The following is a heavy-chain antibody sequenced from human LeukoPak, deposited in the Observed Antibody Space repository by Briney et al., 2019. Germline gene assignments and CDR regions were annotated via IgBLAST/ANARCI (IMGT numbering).Heavy chain of an antibody. J-gene: IGHJ3*02. CDR1: GFTFSSYA. D-gene: IGHD1-26*01. CDR3: AKSLVPSDAFDI. CDR2: ISGSGGST. V-gene: IGHV3-23*01. Sequence: GGSLRLSXAASGFTFSSYAMSWVRQAPGKGLEWVSAISGSGGSTYYADSAKGRFTISRDNSKNTLYLQMNSLRAEDTAVYYCAKSLVPSDAFDIWGQGTMVTVSS.